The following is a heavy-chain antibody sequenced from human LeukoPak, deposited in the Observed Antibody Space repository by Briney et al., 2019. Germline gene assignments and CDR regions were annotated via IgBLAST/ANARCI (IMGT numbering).Heavy chain of an antibody. CDR2: INPSGGDT. CDR1: GYTFTRYY. Sequence: GASVKVPCKASGYTFTRYYMHWLRQAPGQGLEWRGIINPSGGDTTYAQKFQGRVTMTRDMSTSTVYMELSSLISEDTAVYYCARGDREDYDFWSGYPQPMDVWGKGTTVTVSS. CDR3: ARGDREDYDFWSGYPQPMDV. V-gene: IGHV1-46*01. J-gene: IGHJ6*03. D-gene: IGHD3-3*01.